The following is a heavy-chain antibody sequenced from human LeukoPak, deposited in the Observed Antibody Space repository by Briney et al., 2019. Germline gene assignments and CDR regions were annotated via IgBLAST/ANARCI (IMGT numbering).Heavy chain of an antibody. D-gene: IGHD3-22*01. CDR3: VRDYYDSSGYYSGAY. Sequence: PGRSLRLSCAASGFTFSSYGMHWVRQAPGKGLEWVAVIWYDGSNKYYADSVKGRFTISRDNSKNTLYLQMNSLRAEDTAVYYCVRDYYDSSGYYSGAYWGQGTLVTVSS. J-gene: IGHJ4*02. V-gene: IGHV3-33*01. CDR2: IWYDGSNK. CDR1: GFTFSSYG.